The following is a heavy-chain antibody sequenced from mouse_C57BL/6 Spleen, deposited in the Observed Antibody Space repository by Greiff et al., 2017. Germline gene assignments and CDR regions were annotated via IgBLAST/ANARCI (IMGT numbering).Heavy chain of an antibody. V-gene: IGHV14-1*01. CDR3: TTGDYYYGSSYFDY. D-gene: IGHD1-1*01. CDR2: IDPEDGDT. Sequence: EVMLVESGAELVRPGASVKLSCTASGFNIKDYYMHWVKQRPEQGLEWIGRIDPEDGDTEYAPKFQGKATMTADTSSNPAYLQLSSLTSEDTAVYYCTTGDYYYGSSYFDYWGQGTTLTVSS. J-gene: IGHJ2*01. CDR1: GFNIKDYY.